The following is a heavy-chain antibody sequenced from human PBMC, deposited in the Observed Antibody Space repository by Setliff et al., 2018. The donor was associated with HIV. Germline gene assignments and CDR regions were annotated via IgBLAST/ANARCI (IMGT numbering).Heavy chain of an antibody. CDR2: VYYSGST. J-gene: IGHJ4*02. V-gene: IGHV4-39*01. D-gene: IGHD6-19*01. CDR1: GVSTSSSSYY. CDR3: VRQGAVTGHSLDS. Sequence: SETLSLTCTVSGVSTSSSSYYWGWIRQPPGKGLEWIGYVYYSGSTYYNPSLKSRLTISVDTSKNHFSLRLSSVTAADTAVYYCVRQGAVTGHSLDSWGPGALVTVSS.